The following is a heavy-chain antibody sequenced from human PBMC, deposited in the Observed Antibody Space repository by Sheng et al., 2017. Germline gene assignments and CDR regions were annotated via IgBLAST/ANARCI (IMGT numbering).Heavy chain of an antibody. CDR2: ISSSSTTI. J-gene: IGHJ4*01. V-gene: IGHV3-48*01. CDR3: ASFCSSTSCYPY. Sequence: EVQLVESGGGLVQPGGSLRLSCAASGFTFSSYSMNWVRQAPGKGAWRWVSYISSSSTTIYYADSVKGRFTISRDNAKNSLYLQMNSLRAEDTAVYYCASFCSSTSCYPYWG. CDR1: GFTFSSYS. D-gene: IGHD2-2*01.